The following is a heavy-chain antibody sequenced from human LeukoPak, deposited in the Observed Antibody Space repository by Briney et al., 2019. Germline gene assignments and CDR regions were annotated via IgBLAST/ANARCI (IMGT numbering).Heavy chain of an antibody. Sequence: ASVKVSFKASGYTFTGYYMHWVRQAPGQGLEWMGWINPNSGGTNYAQNFQGRVTMTRDTSISTAYMELSRLRSDDTAVYYCARGGPPKYQLLYRVHLVGSYFDYWGQGTLVTVSS. CDR3: ARGGPPKYQLLYRVHLVGSYFDY. CDR1: GYTFTGYY. V-gene: IGHV1-2*02. D-gene: IGHD2-2*02. J-gene: IGHJ4*02. CDR2: INPNSGGT.